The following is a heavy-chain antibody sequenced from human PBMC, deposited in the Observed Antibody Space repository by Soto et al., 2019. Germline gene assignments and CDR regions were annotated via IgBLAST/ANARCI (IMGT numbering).Heavy chain of an antibody. Sequence: PSETLSLTCTVSGGSISSYYWSWIRQPPGKGLEWIGYIYYSGSTNYNPSLKSRVTISVDTSKNQFSLKLSSVTAADTAVYYCARQVSPYYYDSSGTDWCDPWGQGNRVTVSS. J-gene: IGHJ5*02. CDR2: IYYSGST. CDR3: ARQVSPYYYDSSGTDWCDP. CDR1: GGSISSYY. D-gene: IGHD3-22*01. V-gene: IGHV4-59*01.